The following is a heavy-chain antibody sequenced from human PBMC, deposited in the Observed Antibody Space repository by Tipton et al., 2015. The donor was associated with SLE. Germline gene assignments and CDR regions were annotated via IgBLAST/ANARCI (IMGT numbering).Heavy chain of an antibody. D-gene: IGHD2-21*01. Sequence: TLSLTCAVSGASISNSNWWTWVRQTPGKGLEWIAEIYHSGNINFNPSLKSRVTILVDKSKNQFSLTLSSVTAADTAIYYCARVSPSTRYSFPFDFWGQGTLVTVSS. CDR2: IYHSGNI. CDR1: GASISNSNW. J-gene: IGHJ4*02. CDR3: ARVSPSTRYSFPFDF. V-gene: IGHV4-4*02.